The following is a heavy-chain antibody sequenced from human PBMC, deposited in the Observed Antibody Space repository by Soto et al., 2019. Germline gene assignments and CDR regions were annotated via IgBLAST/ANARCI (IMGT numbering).Heavy chain of an antibody. CDR2: INHSGST. CDR1: GGSFSGYY. D-gene: IGHD2-2*01. Sequence: PSETLSLTCAVYGGSFSGYYWSWIRQPPGKGLEWIGEINHSGSTNYNPSLKSRVTISVDTSKNQFSLKLSSVTAADTAVYYCARHAMKDYYYGMDVWGQGTTVTVSS. CDR3: ARHAMKDYYYGMDV. J-gene: IGHJ6*02. V-gene: IGHV4-34*01.